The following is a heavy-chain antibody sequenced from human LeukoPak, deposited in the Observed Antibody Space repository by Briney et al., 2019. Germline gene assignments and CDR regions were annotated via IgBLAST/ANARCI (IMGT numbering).Heavy chain of an antibody. CDR1: GLIFGSYG. CDR3: AKEGSGYDLGYLDY. J-gene: IGHJ4*02. V-gene: IGHV3-30*18. Sequence: GGSLRLSCAASGLIFGSYGMHWVRQAPGKGLEWVSVTSFDGSKKYYADSVKGRFTISRDNSKNTLYLQMNSLRAEDTAVYYCAKEGSGYDLGYLDYWGQGTLVTVSS. CDR2: TSFDGSKK. D-gene: IGHD5-12*01.